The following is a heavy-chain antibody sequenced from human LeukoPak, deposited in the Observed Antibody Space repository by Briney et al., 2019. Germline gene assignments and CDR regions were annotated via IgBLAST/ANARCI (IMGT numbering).Heavy chain of an antibody. CDR1: GYSISSGYY. D-gene: IGHD3-9*01. J-gene: IGHJ4*02. CDR2: IYHSEST. CDR3: ARNDILTGYSSTEFDY. V-gene: IGHV4-38-2*01. Sequence: SETLSLTCAVSGYSISSGYYWGWIRQPPGKGLEWIGSIYHSESTYYNPSLKSRVTISVDTSKNQFSLKLSSVTAADTAVYYCARNDILTGYSSTEFDYWGQGTLVTVSS.